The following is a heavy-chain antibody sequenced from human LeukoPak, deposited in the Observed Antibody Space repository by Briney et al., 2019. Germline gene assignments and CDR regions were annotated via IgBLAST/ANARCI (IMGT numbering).Heavy chain of an antibody. V-gene: IGHV1-18*01. J-gene: IGHJ4*02. CDR1: GYTFTNYA. CDR3: ARVEGVVVITPVDY. CDR2: FSAYNGHT. D-gene: IGHD3-22*01. Sequence: ASVKVSCKASGYTFTNYAVSWAPQAPGQGLEWMGWFSAYNGHTSYAQNLQGRVTMTTDTSTSTAYMEPRSLRSDDTAVYYCARVEGVVVITPVDYWGQGTLVTVSS.